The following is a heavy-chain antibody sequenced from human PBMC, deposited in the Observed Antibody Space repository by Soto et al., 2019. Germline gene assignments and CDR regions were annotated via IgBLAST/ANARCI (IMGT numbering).Heavy chain of an antibody. D-gene: IGHD1-20*01. CDR3: ARGITGTVKGEYFQH. V-gene: IGHV1-18*01. CDR2: ISAYNGNT. J-gene: IGHJ1*01. Sequence: GASVKVSCKASGYTFTSYGISWVRQAPGQGLEWMGWISAYNGNTNYAQKLQGRVTMTTDTSTSTAYMELRSLRSDDTAVYYCARGITGTVKGEYFQHWGQGTLVTVSS. CDR1: GYTFTSYG.